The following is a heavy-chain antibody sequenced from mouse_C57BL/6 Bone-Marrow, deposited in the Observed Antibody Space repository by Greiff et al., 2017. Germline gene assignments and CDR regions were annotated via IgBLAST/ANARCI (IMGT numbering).Heavy chain of an antibody. Sequence: QVQLQQSGPELVKPGASVKISCKASGYSFTSYYIHWVKQRPGQGLEWIGWIYPGGGNTKYNEKFKGKATLTADTSSSTAYMQLSSLTSEDSAVYYCARNYGSLYWYFDVWGTGTTVTVSS. CDR1: GYSFTSYY. CDR3: ARNYGSLYWYFDV. D-gene: IGHD1-1*01. V-gene: IGHV1-66*01. J-gene: IGHJ1*03. CDR2: IYPGGGNT.